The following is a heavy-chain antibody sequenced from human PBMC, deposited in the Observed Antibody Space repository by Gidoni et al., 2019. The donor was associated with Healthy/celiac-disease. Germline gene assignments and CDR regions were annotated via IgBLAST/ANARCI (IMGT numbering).Heavy chain of an antibody. D-gene: IGHD6-19*01. CDR2: ISGSGGST. CDR3: AKDRGLGVAVAGTLLDY. Sequence: EVQLLESGGGLVQPGGSLRLSCAASGVTFRSYDLSWVRQAPGKGLEWVAAISGSGGSTYYADSVKGRFTISRDNSKNTLYLQMNSLRAEDTAVYYCAKDRGLGVAVAGTLLDYWGQGTLVTVSS. J-gene: IGHJ4*02. V-gene: IGHV3-23*01. CDR1: GVTFRSYD.